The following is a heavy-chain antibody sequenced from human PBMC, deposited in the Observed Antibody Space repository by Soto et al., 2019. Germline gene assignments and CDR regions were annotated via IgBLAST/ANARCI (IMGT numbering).Heavy chain of an antibody. V-gene: IGHV4-59*01. CDR1: GGSISSYY. CDR3: ARQDYYYYYMDV. J-gene: IGHJ6*03. Sequence: SETLSLTCTVSGGSISSYYWSWIRQPPGKGLEWIGYIYYSGSTNYNPSLKSRVTISVDTSKNQFSLKLSSVTAADTAVYYCARQDYYYYYMDVWGKGTTVTVSS. CDR2: IYYSGST.